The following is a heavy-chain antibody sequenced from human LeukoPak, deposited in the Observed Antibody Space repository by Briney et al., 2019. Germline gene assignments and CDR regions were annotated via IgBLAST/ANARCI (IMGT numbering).Heavy chain of an antibody. CDR2: FYYSGST. CDR3: ARRSSFGSSTSWVGYYYMDV. V-gene: IGHV4-39*01. CDR1: GGSISSNNYF. Sequence: PSETLSLTCTVSGGSISSNNYFWGWIRQPPGKGLEWIGSFYYSGSTYYNPSLQSRVTISVDTSKNQFSLNLTSVTAADTAVYYCARRSSFGSSTSWVGYYYMDVWGKGTTVTISS. J-gene: IGHJ6*03. D-gene: IGHD2-2*01.